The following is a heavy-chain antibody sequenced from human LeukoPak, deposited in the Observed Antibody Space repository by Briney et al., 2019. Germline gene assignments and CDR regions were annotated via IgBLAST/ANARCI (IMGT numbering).Heavy chain of an antibody. Sequence: SETLSLTCAVYGGSFSGYYWSWIRQPPGKGLECIGEINHSGSTNYNPSLKSRVTISVDTSKNQFSLKLSSVTAADTAVYYCARGRELTTNYYGSGSYYPPLDYWGQGTLVTVSS. V-gene: IGHV4-34*01. D-gene: IGHD3-10*01. CDR1: GGSFSGYY. CDR3: ARGRELTTNYYGSGSYYPPLDY. J-gene: IGHJ4*02. CDR2: INHSGST.